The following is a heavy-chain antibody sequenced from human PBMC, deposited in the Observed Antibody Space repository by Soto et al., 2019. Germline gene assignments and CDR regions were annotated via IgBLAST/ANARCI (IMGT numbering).Heavy chain of an antibody. CDR1: DGSISGYF. CDR3: ARGRYYDFWSGYSWTNWFDP. V-gene: IGHV4-59*01. Sequence: PSATLSLTCLVSDGSISGYFWSWIRQPPGKGLVWIGYIYYSGSTNYNPSLKSRVTISVDTSKNQFSLKLSSVTAADTAVYYCARGRYYDFWSGYSWTNWFDPWGQGTLVTVSS. D-gene: IGHD3-3*01. CDR2: IYYSGST. J-gene: IGHJ5*02.